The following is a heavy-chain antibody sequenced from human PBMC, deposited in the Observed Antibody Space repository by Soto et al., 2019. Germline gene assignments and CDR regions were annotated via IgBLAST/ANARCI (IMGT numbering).Heavy chain of an antibody. V-gene: IGHV4-59*08. D-gene: IGHD2-15*01. Sequence: QVQLQESGPGLVKPSETLSLTCTVSGGSISSYYWSWIRQPPGKGLEWIGYIYYSGSTNYNPSLKSRVTISVYTSKNQFSLKLSSVTAADTAVYYCASLSDGVAATGYYYYMDVWGKGTTVTVSS. J-gene: IGHJ6*03. CDR2: IYYSGST. CDR3: ASLSDGVAATGYYYYMDV. CDR1: GGSISSYY.